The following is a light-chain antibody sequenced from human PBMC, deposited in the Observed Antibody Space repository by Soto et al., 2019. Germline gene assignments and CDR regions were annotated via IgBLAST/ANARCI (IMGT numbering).Light chain of an antibody. CDR3: ETWDSNTRL. CDR2: LEGTGSY. V-gene: IGLV4-60*03. CDR1: SGHSSYI. Sequence: QSVLTQPSSDSTSLGSSVKLTSTLSSGHSSYIIAWHQQQPGKAPRYLMKLEGTGSYNKGSGVPDRFSGSSSGADRYLTISNIQSDDEADYYCETWDSNTRLFGGGTKLTVL. J-gene: IGLJ2*01.